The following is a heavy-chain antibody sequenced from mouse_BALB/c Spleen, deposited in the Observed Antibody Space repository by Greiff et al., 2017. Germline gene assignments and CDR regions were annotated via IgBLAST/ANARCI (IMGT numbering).Heavy chain of an antibody. CDR3: ARGGRPYYFDY. CDR1: GFSLTSYG. J-gene: IGHJ2*01. CDR2: IWAGGST. V-gene: IGHV2-9*02. Sequence: VQVVESGPGLVAPSQSLSITCTVSGFSLTSYGVHWVRQPPGKGLEWLGVIWAGGSTNYISALMSRLSISKDNSKSQVFLKMNSLQTDDTAMYYCARGGRPYYFDYWGQGTTLTVSS.